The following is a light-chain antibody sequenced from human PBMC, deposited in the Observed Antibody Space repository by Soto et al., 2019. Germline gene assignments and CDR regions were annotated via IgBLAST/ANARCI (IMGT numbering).Light chain of an antibody. CDR3: QQDNSYPWT. Sequence: DIQMTQSPSTLSASVGERVTITCRASQSISSWLAWYQQKPGKAPKLLIYDASSLESGVPSRFSGSGSGTEFTLTISSLQPDDFATYYCQQDNSYPWTFGQGTKVEIK. CDR2: DAS. V-gene: IGKV1-5*01. CDR1: QSISSW. J-gene: IGKJ1*01.